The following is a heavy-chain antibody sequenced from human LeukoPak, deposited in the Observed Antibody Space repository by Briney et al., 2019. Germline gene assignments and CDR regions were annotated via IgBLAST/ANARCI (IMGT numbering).Heavy chain of an antibody. D-gene: IGHD6-13*01. CDR1: GGTFSSYA. CDR2: IIPIFGTA. Sequence: GASVKVSCKASGGTFSSYAISWVRQAPGQGLEWMGGIIPIFGTANYAQKFQDRVTITADESTSTAYMELSSLRSEDTAVYYCARGRNSSSWYDFDYWGQGTLVTVSS. CDR3: ARGRNSSSWYDFDY. V-gene: IGHV1-69*13. J-gene: IGHJ4*02.